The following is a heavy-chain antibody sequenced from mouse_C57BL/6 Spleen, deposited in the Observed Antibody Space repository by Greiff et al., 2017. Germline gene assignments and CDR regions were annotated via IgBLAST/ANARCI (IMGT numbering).Heavy chain of an antibody. CDR1: GFNITDYY. D-gene: IGHD2-13*01. J-gene: IGHJ3*01. CDR3: STCSDGDSVCAY. V-gene: IGHV14-1*01. Sequence: VQLQQSGAELVRPGASVKLSCTASGFNITDYYMHWVKQRPEQGLEWIGRIDPEDGDTEYAPKFQGKATMTADTSSNTAYLQLSSLTSEDTDVSYCSTCSDGDSVCAYWGQGTLVTVSA. CDR2: IDPEDGDT.